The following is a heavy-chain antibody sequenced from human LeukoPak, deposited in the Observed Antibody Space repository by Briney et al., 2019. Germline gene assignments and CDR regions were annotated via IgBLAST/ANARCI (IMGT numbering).Heavy chain of an antibody. Sequence: TEGSLRLSCAASGFTFSSYAVSWVRQAPGKGLEWVSSISGSGGSTYSADSVKGRFTISRDNSKNTLYLQMNSLRAEDTALYYCAKDRSCTNDICHGDFDYWGQGTLVTVSS. D-gene: IGHD2-8*01. V-gene: IGHV3-23*01. CDR2: ISGSGGST. CDR3: AKDRSCTNDICHGDFDY. J-gene: IGHJ4*02. CDR1: GFTFSSYA.